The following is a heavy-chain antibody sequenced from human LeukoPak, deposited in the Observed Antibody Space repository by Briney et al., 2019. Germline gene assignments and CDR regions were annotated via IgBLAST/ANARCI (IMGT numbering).Heavy chain of an antibody. CDR1: GFTFSGSA. Sequence: PGGSLRLSCAASGFTFSGSAMHWVRQASGKGLEWVGRIRSKANIYATAYAASVKGRFTISRDDSKNTTYLQMNSLKTEDTAVYYCTTDSQLFDYWGQGTLVTVSS. CDR2: IRSKANIYAT. V-gene: IGHV3-73*01. J-gene: IGHJ4*02. CDR3: TTDSQLFDY. D-gene: IGHD6-13*01.